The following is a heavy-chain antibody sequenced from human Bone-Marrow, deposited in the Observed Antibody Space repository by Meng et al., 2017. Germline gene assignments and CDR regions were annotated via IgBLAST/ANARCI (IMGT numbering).Heavy chain of an antibody. CDR2: IYYTGST. D-gene: IGHD3-10*01. CDR3: ARATYGSGKDF. V-gene: IGHV4-31*03. J-gene: IGHJ4*02. Sequence: QVPLHESGPRLVKPSQTLSLTCTVSGGSINSGDYYWSWIRQHPGKGLEWIGFIYYTGSTQYNPSLKSRVTISVDTSKNQFSLKLSSVTAADTAVYYCARATYGSGKDFWGQGTMVTVSS. CDR1: GGSINSGDYY.